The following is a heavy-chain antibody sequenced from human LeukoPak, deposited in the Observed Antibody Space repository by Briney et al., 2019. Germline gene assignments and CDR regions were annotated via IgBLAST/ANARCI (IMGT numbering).Heavy chain of an antibody. CDR2: ISGSGGST. J-gene: IGHJ6*03. V-gene: IGHV3-23*01. CDR1: GFTFSSYA. CDR3: ARSVSYYYGSGNYAGYYYYMDA. D-gene: IGHD3-10*01. Sequence: GGSLRLSCAASGFTFSSYAMSWVRQAPGKGLEWVSAISGSGGSTYYADSVKGRFTISTDNAKNSLYLQMNSLRAEDTAVYYCARSVSYYYGSGNYAGYYYYMDAWGKGTTVTVSS.